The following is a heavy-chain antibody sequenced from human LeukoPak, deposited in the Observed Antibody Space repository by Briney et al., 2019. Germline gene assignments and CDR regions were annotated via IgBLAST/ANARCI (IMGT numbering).Heavy chain of an antibody. J-gene: IGHJ6*03. V-gene: IGHV4-59*01. CDR3: ARGGWSYYYYMDV. D-gene: IGHD6-19*01. Sequence: SETLSLTCTISADSISNYYWNWIRQPPGKGLEWIGYINYSRSTNYNPSLKSRVTISVDTSKNQFSLKLSSVTAADTAVYYCARGGWSYYYYMDVWGKGTTVTVSS. CDR2: INYSRST. CDR1: ADSISNYY.